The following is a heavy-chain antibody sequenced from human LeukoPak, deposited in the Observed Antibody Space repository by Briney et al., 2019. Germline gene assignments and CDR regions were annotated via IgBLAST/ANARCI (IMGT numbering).Heavy chain of an antibody. Sequence: GASVKVSCKASGYTVTGYYMHWVRQAPGQGLEWMGWINPNSGGTNYAQKFQGRVTMTRDTSISTAYMELSRLRSDDTAVYYCARHRVAAHNWFDPWGQGTLVTVSS. CDR3: ARHRVAAHNWFDP. CDR1: GYTVTGYY. V-gene: IGHV1-2*02. D-gene: IGHD2-15*01. CDR2: INPNSGGT. J-gene: IGHJ5*02.